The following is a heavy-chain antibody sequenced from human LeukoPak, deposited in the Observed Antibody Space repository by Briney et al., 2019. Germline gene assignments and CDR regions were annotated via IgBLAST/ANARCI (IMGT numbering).Heavy chain of an antibody. CDR2: IYYSGST. J-gene: IGHJ4*02. Sequence: PSETLSLXCTVSGGSISSSSYYWGWIRQPPGKGLEWIGSIYYSGSTYYNPSLKSRVTISVDTSKNQFSLKLSSVTAADTAVYYCASRNHDSSVMSNGGIDYWGQRTLVTVSS. V-gene: IGHV4-39*01. CDR3: ASRNHDSSVMSNGGIDY. D-gene: IGHD3-22*01. CDR1: GGSISSSSYY.